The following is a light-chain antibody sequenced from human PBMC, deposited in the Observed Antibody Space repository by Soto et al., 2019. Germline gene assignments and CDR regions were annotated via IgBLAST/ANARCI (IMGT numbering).Light chain of an antibody. V-gene: IGLV2-8*01. CDR2: EVS. Sequence: QSVLTQPPSESGSPGMSVTLSCSGTDNDVGRYDYVSWYQQHPGKAPKLLIYEVSKRPSGVPDRFSASKSGNTASLTVSGLQGEDEADYYCMSYVGGNSVAFGGGTKVTVL. J-gene: IGLJ2*01. CDR1: DNDVGRYDY. CDR3: MSYVGGNSVA.